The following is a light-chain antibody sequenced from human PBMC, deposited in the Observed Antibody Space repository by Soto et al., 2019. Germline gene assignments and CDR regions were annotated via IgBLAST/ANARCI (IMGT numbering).Light chain of an antibody. CDR1: SSDVGGYNY. J-gene: IGLJ3*02. V-gene: IGLV2-8*01. Sequence: QSALTQPPSASGSPGQSVTISCTGTSSDVGGYNYVSWYQQHPGKAPKLMIYEVSKRPSGVPERFSGSKSGNTASLSVSGPQGEDEAEYYCSSYAGSSKGVFGEGTQLTVL. CDR3: SSYAGSSKGV. CDR2: EVS.